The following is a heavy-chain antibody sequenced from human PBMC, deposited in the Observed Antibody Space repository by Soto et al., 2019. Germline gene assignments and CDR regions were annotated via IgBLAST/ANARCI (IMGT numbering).Heavy chain of an antibody. V-gene: IGHV3-15*07. Sequence: EVQLVESGGGFIYPGGSLRLSCAASGLTISNAWMNWVRQAPGKGLEWVGRIKTNTEGGTTEYAAAVKGRFTVSRDDSKNTLYLQMNSLKTEDTAVYYCTTGSVEGVWGQGTTVTVSS. D-gene: IGHD2-15*01. J-gene: IGHJ6*02. CDR3: TTGSVEGV. CDR1: GLTISNAW. CDR2: IKTNTEGGTT.